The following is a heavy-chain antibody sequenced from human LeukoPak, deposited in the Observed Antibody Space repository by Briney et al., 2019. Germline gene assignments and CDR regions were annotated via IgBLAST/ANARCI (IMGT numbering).Heavy chain of an antibody. V-gene: IGHV4-31*03. CDR2: ISYSGST. CDR1: GGSISSGGYY. Sequence: PSETLSLTRTVSGGSISSGGYYWSWIRQHPGKGLECIGYISYSGSTYYNPSLKSRVTISVDTSKNQFSLKLSSVTAADTAVYYCARVLYYYGSGSYYYHFDYWGQGTLVTVSS. D-gene: IGHD3-10*01. J-gene: IGHJ4*02. CDR3: ARVLYYYGSGSYYYHFDY.